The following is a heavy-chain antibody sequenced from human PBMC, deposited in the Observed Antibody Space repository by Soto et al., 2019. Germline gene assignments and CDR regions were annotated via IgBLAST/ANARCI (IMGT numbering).Heavy chain of an antibody. V-gene: IGHV5-51*01. CDR3: ARSPRSSPYFDY. CDR1: GXTFSNFW. J-gene: IGHJ4*02. CDR2: IYPGDHET. Sequence: LKISFRCSGXTFSNFWIAWVRHLPGKGLEWMGIIYPGDHETRYSPSFHGKVTISADKSINTAYLQWSSLEASDSAFYYCARSPRSSPYFDYWGQGALVTVSS. D-gene: IGHD6-13*01.